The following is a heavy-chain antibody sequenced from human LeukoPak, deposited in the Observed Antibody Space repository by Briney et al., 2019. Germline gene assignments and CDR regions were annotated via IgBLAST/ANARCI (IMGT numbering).Heavy chain of an antibody. V-gene: IGHV4-59*01. CDR2: IHYSGDT. Sequence: SETLSLTCIVSGGSITSYYWSWIRQPPGKGLEWIGYIHYSGDTNYNPSLKSRVTISEDTSKNQFSLKLSSVSAADTAVYYCARGGGTRYYYYGMDVWGQGTTVTASS. D-gene: IGHD2-15*01. CDR3: ARGGGTRYYYYGMDV. CDR1: GGSITSYY. J-gene: IGHJ6*02.